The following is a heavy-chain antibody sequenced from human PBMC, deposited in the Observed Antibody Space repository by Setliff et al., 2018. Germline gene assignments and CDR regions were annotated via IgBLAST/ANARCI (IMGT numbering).Heavy chain of an antibody. V-gene: IGHV3-23*01. CDR2: ISGSGGST. Sequence: GGSLRLSCAASGFTFSSYAMSWVRQAPGKGLEWVSAISGSGGSTYYADSVKGRFTISRDNSKNTLYPQMGSLRAEDMAVYYCARGEKWLIPAYFDYWGQGTLVTVSS. CDR3: ARGEKWLIPAYFDY. J-gene: IGHJ4*02. CDR1: GFTFSSYA. D-gene: IGHD6-19*01.